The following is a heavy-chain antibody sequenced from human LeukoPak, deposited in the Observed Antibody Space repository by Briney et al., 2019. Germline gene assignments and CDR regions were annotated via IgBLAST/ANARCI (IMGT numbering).Heavy chain of an antibody. CDR3: ARIRGSYSDY. V-gene: IGHV2-70*18. J-gene: IGHJ4*02. Sequence: ILSLTCSISAVSITTDYWSLIRQPPRKSLEWLALIDWDDDKYYSTSLKTRLTISKDTSKNQVVLTLTNVDPVDTATYYCARIRGSYSDYWSQGTLVTVSS. CDR1: AVSITTDYW. CDR2: IDWDDDK. D-gene: IGHD3-16*01.